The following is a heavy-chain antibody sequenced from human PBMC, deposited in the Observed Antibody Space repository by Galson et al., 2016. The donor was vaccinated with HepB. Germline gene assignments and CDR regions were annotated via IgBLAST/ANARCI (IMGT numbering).Heavy chain of an antibody. CDR3: VPHLTETPDYFHF. CDR2: MNPNSGNT. D-gene: IGHD1-20*01. CDR1: GSTLTSYD. Sequence: SVKVSCKASGSTLTSYDIGWVRQATGQELEWMGWMNPNSGNTGYAQKFQGRVTMTRDNSINTAYMELGGLRSEDTAVYYCVPHLTETPDYFHFWGQGTLVTVSS. V-gene: IGHV1-8*01. J-gene: IGHJ4*02.